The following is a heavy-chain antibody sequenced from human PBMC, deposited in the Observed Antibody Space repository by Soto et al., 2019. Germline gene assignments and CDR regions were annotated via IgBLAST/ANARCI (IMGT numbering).Heavy chain of an antibody. CDR2: IYYSGST. J-gene: IGHJ4*02. CDR1: GGSISSYN. V-gene: IGHV4-59*01. Sequence: QVQLQESGPGLVRPSETLSLTCTVSGGSISSYNWSWLRQPPGKGLEWIGYIYYSGSTNYNPSLKSRVTISVDTSKNQFSLKLSSVTAADTAMYYCARVQAGTIDYWGQGALVTVSS. D-gene: IGHD1-1*01. CDR3: ARVQAGTIDY.